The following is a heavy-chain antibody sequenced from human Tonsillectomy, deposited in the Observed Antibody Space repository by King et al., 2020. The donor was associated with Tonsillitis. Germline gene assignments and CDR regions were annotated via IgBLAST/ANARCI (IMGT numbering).Heavy chain of an antibody. Sequence: VQLVESGGGLVQPGGSLRLSCAASGFTFSSYAMGWVRQAPGKGLEWVSAISGSGGSTYYADSVKGRFTISRDNSKNTLYLQMNSLRAEDTAVYYCAKGVYSGAGLGLGSYYFDYWGQGTLVTVSS. V-gene: IGHV3-23*04. D-gene: IGHD6-19*01. CDR1: GFTFSSYA. J-gene: IGHJ4*02. CDR3: AKGVYSGAGLGLGSYYFDY. CDR2: ISGSGGST.